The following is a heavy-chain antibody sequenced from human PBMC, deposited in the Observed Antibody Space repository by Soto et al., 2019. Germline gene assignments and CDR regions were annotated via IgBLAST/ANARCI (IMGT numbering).Heavy chain of an antibody. CDR3: ARVVVTAIPLFWCDP. J-gene: IGHJ5*02. CDR2: ISAYNGNT. CDR1: GYTFTSYG. D-gene: IGHD2-21*02. Sequence: QVQLVQSGAEVKKPGASVKVSCKASGYTFTSYGISWVRQAPGQGLEWMGWISAYNGNTNYAQKLQGRVTMTTDTSTSTDYMELRSLRSDDTAVYYCARVVVTAIPLFWCDPWGQGTLVTVSS. V-gene: IGHV1-18*01.